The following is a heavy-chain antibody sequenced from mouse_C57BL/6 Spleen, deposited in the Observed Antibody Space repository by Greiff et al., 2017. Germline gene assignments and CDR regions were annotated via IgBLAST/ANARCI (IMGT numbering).Heavy chain of an antibody. CDR2: IYPGSGST. J-gene: IGHJ4*01. Sequence: QVQLQQPGAELVKPGASVKMSCKASGYTFTSYWITWVKQRPGQGLEWIGDIYPGSGSTNYNEKFKSKATLTVDTSSSTAYMQLSSLTSEDSAVYYCARGVTGTDYYAMDYWGQGTSVTVSS. V-gene: IGHV1-55*01. D-gene: IGHD4-1*01. CDR3: ARGVTGTDYYAMDY. CDR1: GYTFTSYW.